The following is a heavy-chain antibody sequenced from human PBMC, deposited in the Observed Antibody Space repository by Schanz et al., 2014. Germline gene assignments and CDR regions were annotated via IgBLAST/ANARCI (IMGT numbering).Heavy chain of an antibody. Sequence: VQVVQSGGGLVKPGGSLRLSCAVSGFIVRSNYMTWVRQAPGKGLEWVSFVHPGGSTYYPDSVKGRFTISRDSSKNTLYLQMNSLRPEDTAIYYCAKNQYDDVDLSSFYFDFWGQGTLVTVSS. CDR2: VHPGGST. D-gene: IGHD3-10*02. CDR3: AKNQYDDVDLSSFYFDF. J-gene: IGHJ4*02. CDR1: GFIVRSNY. V-gene: IGHV3-66*01.